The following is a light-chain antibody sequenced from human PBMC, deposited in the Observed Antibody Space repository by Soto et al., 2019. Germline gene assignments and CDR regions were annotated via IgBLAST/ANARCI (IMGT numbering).Light chain of an antibody. CDR2: GTS. V-gene: IGKV3-15*01. J-gene: IGKJ1*01. Sequence: EIVFTQSPVTLSLSPGERATLSCRASQSVNSNLAWYQQKAGQAPRLLIYGTSTRAPGLPARFRGRGSGTDLTLSISILQFEDFAVYSCTQYNNWRRTFAPGTTV. CDR1: QSVNSN. CDR3: TQYNNWRRT.